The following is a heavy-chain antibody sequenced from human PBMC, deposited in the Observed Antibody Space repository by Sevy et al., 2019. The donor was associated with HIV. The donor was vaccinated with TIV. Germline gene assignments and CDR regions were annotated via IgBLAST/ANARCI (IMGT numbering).Heavy chain of an antibody. CDR3: ARGPKPLRSDYGDYRGVGYYFDS. CDR2: IDHSGRS. D-gene: IGHD4-17*01. Sequence: SETLSLTCAVYGESFSNYYWSWIRLSPGKGLESIGEIDHSGRSDYNTSLKSRVTMSVDTSKNQFSLKLTSVTAADTAVYYCARGPKPLRSDYGDYRGVGYYFDSWGQGTLVTVSS. V-gene: IGHV4-34*01. CDR1: GESFSNYY. J-gene: IGHJ4*02.